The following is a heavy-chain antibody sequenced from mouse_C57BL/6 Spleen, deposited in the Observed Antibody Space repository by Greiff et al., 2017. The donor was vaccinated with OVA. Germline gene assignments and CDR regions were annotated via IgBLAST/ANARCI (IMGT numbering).Heavy chain of an antibody. CDR3: ARHDYDGRAWFAY. V-gene: IGHV1-55*01. CDR1: GYTFTSYW. CDR2: IYPGSGST. J-gene: IGHJ3*01. D-gene: IGHD2-4*01. Sequence: VQLQQPGAELVKPGASVKMSCKASGYTFTSYWITWVKQRPGQGLEWIGDIYPGSGSTNYNEKFKSKATLTVDTSSSTAYMQLSSLTSEDSAVYYCARHDYDGRAWFAYWGQGTLVTVSA.